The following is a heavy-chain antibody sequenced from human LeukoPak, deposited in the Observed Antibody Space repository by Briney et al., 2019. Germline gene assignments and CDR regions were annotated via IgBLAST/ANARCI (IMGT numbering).Heavy chain of an antibody. Sequence: ASVKVSCKASGYTFTSYYMHWVRQAPGQGLEWMGIINPSGGSTSYAQKFQGRVTMTRDTSTSTVYMELSSLRSEDTAVYYCARQPGGHWGSAENYFDYWGQGTLVTVSS. J-gene: IGHJ4*02. V-gene: IGHV1-46*01. D-gene: IGHD7-27*01. CDR3: ARQPGGHWGSAENYFDY. CDR2: INPSGGST. CDR1: GYTFTSYY.